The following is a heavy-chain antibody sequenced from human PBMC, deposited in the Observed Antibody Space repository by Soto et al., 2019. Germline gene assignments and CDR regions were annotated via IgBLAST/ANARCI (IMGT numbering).Heavy chain of an antibody. D-gene: IGHD2-15*01. V-gene: IGHV4-39*01. CDR3: ARHGRDDCSGGSCYAHWCDP. CDR1: GGSISSSSYY. Sequence: SETLSLTCTVSGGSISSSSYYWGWIRQPPGKGLEWIGGIYYSGSTYYNPSLKSRVTISVDTSKNQFSLKLSSVTAADTAVYYCARHGRDDCSGGSCYAHWCDPWGQGTLVTVS. J-gene: IGHJ5*02. CDR2: IYYSGST.